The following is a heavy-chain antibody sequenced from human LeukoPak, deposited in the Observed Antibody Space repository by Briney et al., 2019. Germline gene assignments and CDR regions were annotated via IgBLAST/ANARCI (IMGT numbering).Heavy chain of an antibody. CDR3: ASSAYDSSGYYYYWFDP. CDR1: GFTFSSYA. V-gene: IGHV3-23*01. D-gene: IGHD3-22*01. Sequence: GSLRLSCAASGFTFSSYAMSWVRQAPGKGLEWVSAISGSGGSTYYADSVKGRFTISRDNSKNTLYLQMNSLRAEDTAVYYCASSAYDSSGYYYYWFDPWGQGTLVTVSS. J-gene: IGHJ5*02. CDR2: ISGSGGST.